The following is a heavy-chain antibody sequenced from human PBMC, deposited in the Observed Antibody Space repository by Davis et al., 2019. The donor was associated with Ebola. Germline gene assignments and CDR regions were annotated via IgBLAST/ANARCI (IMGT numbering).Heavy chain of an antibody. D-gene: IGHD3-10*01. V-gene: IGHV4-39*07. CDR1: GGSMSSHSYY. CDR2: VYYSGST. J-gene: IGHJ4*02. CDR3: ARNNSGMPFDY. Sequence: PSETLSLTCTVSGGSMSSHSYYWGWIRQPPGKGLEWIGSVYYSGSTHYHPSRKSRLTISVDTSKNQSSLTLGSVTAADTAIYYCARNNSGMPFDYWGQGLLVTVSS.